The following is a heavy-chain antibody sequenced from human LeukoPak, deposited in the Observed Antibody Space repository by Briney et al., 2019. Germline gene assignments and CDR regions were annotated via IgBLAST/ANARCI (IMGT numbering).Heavy chain of an antibody. CDR3: ATRWVLTGEPY. CDR2: IHHSGGT. CDR1: GVSISSTEW. D-gene: IGHD7-27*01. V-gene: IGHV4-4*02. J-gene: IGHJ4*02. Sequence: SETLSLTCAVSGVSISSTEWYTWVRQPPGQGLEWIGEIHHSGGTNYNVSLKSRVTKSLDKSKNQFSLDLTSMTAADTAVYYCATRWVLTGEPYWGQGTLVTVSS.